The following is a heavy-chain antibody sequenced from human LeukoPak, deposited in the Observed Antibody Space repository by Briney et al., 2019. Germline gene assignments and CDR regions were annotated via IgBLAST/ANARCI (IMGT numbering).Heavy chain of an antibody. CDR3: AKDRNYGDYVDAFDI. J-gene: IGHJ3*02. CDR2: ISYDGSNK. Sequence: GRSLRLSCAASGFTFSSYGMHWVRQAPGKGLEWVAVISYDGSNKYYADSVKGRFTISRDNSKNTLYLQMNSLRAEDTAVYYCAKDRNYGDYVDAFDIWGQGTMVTVSS. CDR1: GFTFSSYG. V-gene: IGHV3-30*18. D-gene: IGHD4-17*01.